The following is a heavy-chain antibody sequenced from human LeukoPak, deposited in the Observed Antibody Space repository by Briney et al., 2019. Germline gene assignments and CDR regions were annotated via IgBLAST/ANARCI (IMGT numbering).Heavy chain of an antibody. CDR3: CSFCSSTSCRDDGFDL. J-gene: IGHJ3*01. Sequence: ASVKVSCKASGYTVTSYYMHWVRQAPGQGLEWMGMINPRGGRTTYAQKFQGRVTMTRDMSTSTVHMELSSLRSDDTAVYFCCSFCSSTSCRDDGFDLWGQGTTVTVSS. CDR1: GYTVTSYY. V-gene: IGHV1-46*01. D-gene: IGHD2-2*01. CDR2: INPRGGRT.